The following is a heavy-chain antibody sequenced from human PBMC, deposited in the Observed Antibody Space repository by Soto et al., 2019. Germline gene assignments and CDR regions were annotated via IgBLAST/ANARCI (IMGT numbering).Heavy chain of an antibody. D-gene: IGHD1-26*01. CDR2: TRNKANSYST. CDR1: GFTLSDHY. V-gene: IGHV3-72*01. CDR3: ASSGSYRPFDY. Sequence: PGGSLRLSCAASGFTLSDHYMDWVRQAPGKGLEWLGRTRNKANSYSTEYAASVKGRFTISRDDSKNSLDLQMESLKTEDTAVYYCASSGSYRPFDYWGQGTLVTVSS. J-gene: IGHJ4*02.